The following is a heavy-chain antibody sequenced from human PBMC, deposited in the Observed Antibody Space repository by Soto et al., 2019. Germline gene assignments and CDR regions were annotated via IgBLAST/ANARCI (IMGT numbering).Heavy chain of an antibody. CDR1: GFSLSTTGVG. CDR3: TQATHYGDYVLGFDK. J-gene: IGHJ3*02. V-gene: IGHV2-5*02. Sequence: QITLKESGPRLVKSTQTLTLTCSFSGFSLSTTGVGVGWIRQPPGEALEWLTFIHWDDDKRYRPSLNNILTITQDTTKTPVVLIPTNMDPVGTATYDFTQATHYGDYVLGFDKWGQGTMVTVSS. D-gene: IGHD4-17*01. CDR2: IHWDDDK.